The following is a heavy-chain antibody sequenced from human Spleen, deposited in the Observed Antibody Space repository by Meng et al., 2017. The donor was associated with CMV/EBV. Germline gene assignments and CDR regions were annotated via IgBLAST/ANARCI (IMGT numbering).Heavy chain of an antibody. CDR3: ARGVSGIAAAGTLPYYFDY. D-gene: IGHD6-13*01. CDR1: SFSGYY. V-gene: IGHV4-34*01. CDR2: INHSGST. J-gene: IGHJ4*02. Sequence: SFSGYYCSLIRQPPGQGLELIGEINHSGSTNYTPSLKSRVTISVDASKNQFSLKLSSVTAADTAVYYCARGVSGIAAAGTLPYYFDYWGQGTLVTVSS.